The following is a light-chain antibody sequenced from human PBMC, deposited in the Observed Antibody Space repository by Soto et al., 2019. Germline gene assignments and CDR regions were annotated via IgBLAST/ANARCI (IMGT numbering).Light chain of an antibody. Sequence: QSVLTQPPSVSGAPGQRVTISCTGSSSNIGAGYDVHWYQQLPGTAPKLLIYGNSNRPSGVPDRFSGSRSGTSASLAIAGLQAADEADYHCQSYDSSLTVVFGGGTQLTVL. CDR1: SSNIGAGYD. CDR3: QSYDSSLTVV. CDR2: GNS. J-gene: IGLJ2*01. V-gene: IGLV1-40*01.